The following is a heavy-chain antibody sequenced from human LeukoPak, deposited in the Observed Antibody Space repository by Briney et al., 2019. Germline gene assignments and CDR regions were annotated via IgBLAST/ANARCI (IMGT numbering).Heavy chain of an antibody. CDR2: IYYSGSN. Sequence: SETLYLTCTVSGGSVGSGSYYWSWIRQSPGRGLEWIGYIYYSGSNSYNPSLKSRVTILLDTSKNQFSLRLNSVTAADTAIYYCARGRGGDFWSSYYDYWGQGTLVTVSS. J-gene: IGHJ4*02. CDR3: ARGRGGDFWSSYYDY. CDR1: GGSVGSGSYY. V-gene: IGHV4-61*01. D-gene: IGHD3-3*01.